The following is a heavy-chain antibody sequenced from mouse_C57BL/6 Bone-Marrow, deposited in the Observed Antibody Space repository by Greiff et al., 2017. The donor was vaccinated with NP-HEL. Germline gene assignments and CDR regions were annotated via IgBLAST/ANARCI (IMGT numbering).Heavy chain of an antibody. V-gene: IGHV1-19*01. CDR3: ARNDYFDY. Sequence: EVQLQQSGPVLVKPGASVKRSCKASGSTFPDSYLNWLKQGLGKSFKWFGVINPYNGGPSYNQKFKGKATLTVDKSSSTAYMELNSLTSEDSAVYYCARNDYFDYWGQGTTLTVSS. CDR1: GSTFPDSY. D-gene: IGHD2-3*01. CDR2: INPYNGGP. J-gene: IGHJ2*01.